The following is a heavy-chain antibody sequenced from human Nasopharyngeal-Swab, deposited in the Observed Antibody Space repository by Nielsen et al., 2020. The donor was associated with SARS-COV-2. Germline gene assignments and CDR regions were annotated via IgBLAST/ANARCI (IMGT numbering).Heavy chain of an antibody. J-gene: IGHJ6*02. CDR2: IRSKAYGGTT. D-gene: IGHD2-21*01. V-gene: IGHV3-49*02. Sequence: VRQMPGKGLEWVGFIRSKAYGGTTEYAASVKGRFTISRDDSKSIAYLQMNSLKTEDTAVYYCTREFHIHYYYGMDVWGQGTTVTVSS. CDR3: TREFHIHYYYGMDV.